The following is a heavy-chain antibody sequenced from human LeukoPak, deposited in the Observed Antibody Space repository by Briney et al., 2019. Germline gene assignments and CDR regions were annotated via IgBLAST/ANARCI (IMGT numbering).Heavy chain of an antibody. CDR3: ARGKEYSSSWYDY. CDR1: GYTFTGYY. J-gene: IGHJ4*02. CDR2: INPNSVGT. Sequence: GASVKVSCKASGYTFTGYYMHWVRQAPGQGLEWMGWINPNSVGTNYAQKFQGRVTMTRDTSISTAYMELSRLRSDDTAVYYCARGKEYSSSWYDYWGQGTLVTVSS. D-gene: IGHD6-13*01. V-gene: IGHV1-2*02.